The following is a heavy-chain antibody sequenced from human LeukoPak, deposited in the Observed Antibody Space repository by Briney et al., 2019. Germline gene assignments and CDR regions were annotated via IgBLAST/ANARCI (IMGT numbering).Heavy chain of an antibody. CDR2: IYYSGST. J-gene: IGHJ4*02. V-gene: IGHV4-39*01. D-gene: IGHD6-19*01. CDR1: GGSISNSNYY. CDR3: XXXGXYXXXVY. Sequence: XXVSGGSISNSNYYWGWIRQPPGKGLEWIGNIYYSGSTYYNPSLKSRVTISVDTSKNQFSLKLSSVTAADTAVYXXXXXGXYXXXVYWGQXIXVTVSS.